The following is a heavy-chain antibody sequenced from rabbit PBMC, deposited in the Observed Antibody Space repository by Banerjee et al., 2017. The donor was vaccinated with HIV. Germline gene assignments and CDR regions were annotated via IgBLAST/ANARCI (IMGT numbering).Heavy chain of an antibody. D-gene: IGHD4-2*01. V-gene: IGHV1S40*01. J-gene: IGHJ4*01. CDR2: INTGSGST. Sequence: QSLEESGGDLVKPGASLTLTCTASGFSFSSGYYMSWVRQAPGKGLEWIGHINTGSGSTYYASWAKGRFTISKTSSTTVTLQLTSLTVADTATYFCARDYAGAIGYSYRYFNLWGPGTLVTVS. CDR3: ARDYAGAIGYSYRYFNL. CDR1: GFSFSSGYY.